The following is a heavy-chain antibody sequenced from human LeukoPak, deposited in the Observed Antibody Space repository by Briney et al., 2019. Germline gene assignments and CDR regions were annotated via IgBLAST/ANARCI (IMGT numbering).Heavy chain of an antibody. Sequence: GGSLRLSCAASGFTFSSDAISWVRQALGKGLGWGSGFSDSGDTTYYAESVKGRFPISRDNSKNTLYLQMNSLRAEDTAVYYCAKEDKYGTYRYNLFDYWGQGTLVTVSS. D-gene: IGHD3-16*02. CDR3: AKEDKYGTYRYNLFDY. J-gene: IGHJ4*02. CDR1: GFTFSSDA. V-gene: IGHV3-23*01. CDR2: FSDSGDTT.